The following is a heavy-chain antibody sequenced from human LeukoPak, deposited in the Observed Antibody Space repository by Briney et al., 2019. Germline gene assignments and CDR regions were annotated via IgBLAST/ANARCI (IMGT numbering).Heavy chain of an antibody. CDR2: IYYSGST. CDR1: GGSISSYY. CDR3: ARGRATNPFDY. V-gene: IGHV4-59*08. Sequence: SETLSLTCTVSGGSISSYYWSWIRQPPGKGLEWIGYIYYSGSTYYNPSLKSRVTISVDTSKNQFSLKLSSVTAADTAVYYCARGRATNPFDYWGPGNPGHRLL. D-gene: IGHD5-12*01. J-gene: IGHJ4*02.